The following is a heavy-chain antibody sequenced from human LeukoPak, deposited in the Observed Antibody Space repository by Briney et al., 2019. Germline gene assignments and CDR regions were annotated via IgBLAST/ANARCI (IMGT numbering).Heavy chain of an antibody. D-gene: IGHD4-17*01. CDR3: ARVKGTTVTTWGGLPRWYFDY. J-gene: IGHJ4*02. CDR2: INHSGST. V-gene: IGHV4-34*01. CDR1: GGSISSYY. Sequence: SETLSLTCTVSGGSISSYYWSWIRQPPGKGLEWIGEINHSGSTNYNPSLKSRVTISVDTSKNQFSLKLSSVTAADTAVYYCARVKGTTVTTWGGLPRWYFDYWGQGTLVTVSS.